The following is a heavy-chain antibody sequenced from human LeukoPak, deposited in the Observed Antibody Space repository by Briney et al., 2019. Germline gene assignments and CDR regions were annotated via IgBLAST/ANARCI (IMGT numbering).Heavy chain of an antibody. Sequence: PGGSLRLSCAASGFTFSSYAMSWVRQAPGKGLEWVANIKQDGSEKYYVDSVKGRFTISRDNAKNSLYLQMNSLRAEDTAVYYCAREGFGEELDYWGQGTLVTVSS. CDR2: IKQDGSEK. V-gene: IGHV3-7*01. J-gene: IGHJ4*02. D-gene: IGHD3-10*01. CDR3: AREGFGEELDY. CDR1: GFTFSSYA.